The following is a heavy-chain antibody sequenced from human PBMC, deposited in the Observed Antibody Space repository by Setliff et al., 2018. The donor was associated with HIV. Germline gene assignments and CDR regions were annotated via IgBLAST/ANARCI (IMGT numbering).Heavy chain of an antibody. D-gene: IGHD3-10*01. CDR1: GFTFSNYG. V-gene: IGHV3-30*02. CDR2: IWFDESKR. CDR3: AKLLWFGESAFDI. J-gene: IGHJ3*02. Sequence: GESLRLSCAASGFTFSNYGMHWVRQAPGKGLEWVAVIWFDESKRYYADSVKGRFTISRDNSKNTLYLEMSSLRPEDTAIYYCAKLLWFGESAFDIWGQGTMVTVSS.